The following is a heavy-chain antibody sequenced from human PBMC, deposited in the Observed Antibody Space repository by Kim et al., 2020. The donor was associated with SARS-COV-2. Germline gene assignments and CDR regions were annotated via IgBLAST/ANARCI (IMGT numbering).Heavy chain of an antibody. J-gene: IGHJ4*02. D-gene: IGHD3-9*01. CDR2: INTNTGKP. CDR3: AREEGTGYNNHFDL. CDR1: GYRFNTYA. V-gene: IGHV7-4-1*02. Sequence: ASVKVSCKASGYRFNTYAMNWVRQAPGQGLEWMGWINTNTGKPTYAQGFTGRFVFSLDASVSTAYLQIIRLKTEDAAVYYCAREEGTGYNNHFDLWCQGT.